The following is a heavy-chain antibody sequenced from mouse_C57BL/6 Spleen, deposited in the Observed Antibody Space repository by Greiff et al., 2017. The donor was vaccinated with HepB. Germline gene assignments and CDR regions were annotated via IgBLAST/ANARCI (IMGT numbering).Heavy chain of an antibody. Sequence: VQLQQPGAELVKPGASVKLSCKASGYTFTSYWMQWVKQRPGQGLEWIGEIDPSDSYTNYNQKFKGKATLTVDTSSSTAYMQLSSLTSEDSAVYYCARRVIYYYGSSRSYYFDYWGQGTTLTVSS. CDR2: IDPSDSYT. CDR1: GYTFTSYW. D-gene: IGHD1-1*01. CDR3: ARRVIYYYGSSRSYYFDY. J-gene: IGHJ2*01. V-gene: IGHV1-50*01.